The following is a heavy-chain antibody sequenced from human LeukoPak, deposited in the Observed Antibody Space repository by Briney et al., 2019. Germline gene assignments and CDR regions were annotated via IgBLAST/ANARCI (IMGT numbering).Heavy chain of an antibody. J-gene: IGHJ4*02. D-gene: IGHD2-21*01. CDR2: TSSSDAGT. CDR3: ARAPVTSCRGAYCYPFDY. CDR1: GFPLSSYA. V-gene: IGHV3-23*01. Sequence: GGSLRLSCAAFGFPLSSYAMSWVRQAPGNGLEWVSATSSSDAGTYHADSVRGRFTISRDNSKNTLYLQMNSLRVEDAAVYYCARAPVTSCRGAYCYPFDYWGQGTLVTVSS.